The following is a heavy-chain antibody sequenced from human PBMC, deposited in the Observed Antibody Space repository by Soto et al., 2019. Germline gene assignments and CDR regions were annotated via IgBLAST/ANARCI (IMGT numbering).Heavy chain of an antibody. V-gene: IGHV1-69*01. Sequence: QVHLVQSGAEVKKPGSSVKVSCKASGGTFSRNAISWVRLAPGQGLEWMGGTIPMFNIAKNAQKFQGRVTITADESRNTAYRELSSLRSEDTAVYYCARGRELDDDDYPDYGMDVWGQGTTVTVSS. CDR1: GGTFSRNA. CDR3: ARGRELDDDDYPDYGMDV. CDR2: TIPMFNIA. D-gene: IGHD4-17*01. J-gene: IGHJ6*02.